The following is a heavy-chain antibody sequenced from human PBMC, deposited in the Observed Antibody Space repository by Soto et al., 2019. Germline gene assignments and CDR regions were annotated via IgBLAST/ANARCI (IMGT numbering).Heavy chain of an antibody. J-gene: IGHJ1*01. D-gene: IGHD3-10*01. V-gene: IGHV3-21*01. CDR1: GFTFSSYS. CDR3: ARGRGNYGSGSHSSRECSQY. CDR2: ISSSSSYI. Sequence: PGGSLRLSCAASGFTFSSYSMNWVRQAPGKGLEWVSSISSSSSYIYYADSVKGRFSISRDNAKNSLFLQMNSLRAEDTAVYYCARGRGNYGSGSHSSRECSQYWGQGTLVTVSS.